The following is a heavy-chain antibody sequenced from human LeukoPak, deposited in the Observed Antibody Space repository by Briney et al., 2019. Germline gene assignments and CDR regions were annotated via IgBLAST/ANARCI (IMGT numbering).Heavy chain of an antibody. CDR1: GFTFTSNC. CDR2: IPPDESSA. CDR3: ATGSAYYYDS. J-gene: IGHJ5*01. Sequence: GGSLRLSCAASGFTFTSNCMHWARQAPGKGLEWVAAIPPDESSAYYADSVKGRFTISRDNSKNTQYLQMNSLRIEDSAVYYCATGSAYYYDSWGQGTLVTVSS. D-gene: IGHD3-3*01. V-gene: IGHV3-30-3*01.